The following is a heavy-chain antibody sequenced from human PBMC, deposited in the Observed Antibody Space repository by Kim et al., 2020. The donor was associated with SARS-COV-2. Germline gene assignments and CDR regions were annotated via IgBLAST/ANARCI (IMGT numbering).Heavy chain of an antibody. CDR1: GGSISSYY. Sequence: SETLSLTCTVSGGSISSYYWSWIRQPPGKGLEWIGYIYYSGSTNYNPSLKSRVTISVDTSKNQFSLKLSSVTAADTAVYYCARDGAALILTRSGYSSSSKDAFDIWGQGTMVTVSS. J-gene: IGHJ3*02. V-gene: IGHV4-59*13. CDR3: ARDGAALILTRSGYSSSSKDAFDI. CDR2: IYYSGST. D-gene: IGHD6-13*01.